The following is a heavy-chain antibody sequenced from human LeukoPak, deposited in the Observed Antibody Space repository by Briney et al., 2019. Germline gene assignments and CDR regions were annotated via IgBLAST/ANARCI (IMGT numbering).Heavy chain of an antibody. Sequence: GGSLRLSCAASGFTFSNYWMSWVRQAPGKGLEWVANMKQDGSEKNYVDSVKARFTISRDNAKNSLYLQMNSLRAEDTAVYYCARDTSDPDYWGQGILVTVSS. J-gene: IGHJ4*02. CDR2: MKQDGSEK. D-gene: IGHD1-26*01. CDR3: ARDTSDPDY. CDR1: GFTFSNYW. V-gene: IGHV3-7*01.